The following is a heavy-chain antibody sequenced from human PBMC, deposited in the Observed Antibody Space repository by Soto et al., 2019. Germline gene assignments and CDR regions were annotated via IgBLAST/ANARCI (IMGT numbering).Heavy chain of an antibody. CDR2: VRSKPYGGTT. J-gene: IGHJ4*02. Sequence: VQLVESGGGLVEPGRSLRLSCTASGFTFGDYAMSWFRQAPGKGLEWVGFVRSKPYGGTTQYAASVKGRFTISRDDSKSIAYLQMNSLETEDTAVYYCARATLELAFTSFDYWGQGTLFTVSS. CDR1: GFTFGDYA. CDR3: ARATLELAFTSFDY. V-gene: IGHV3-49*03. D-gene: IGHD3-3*02.